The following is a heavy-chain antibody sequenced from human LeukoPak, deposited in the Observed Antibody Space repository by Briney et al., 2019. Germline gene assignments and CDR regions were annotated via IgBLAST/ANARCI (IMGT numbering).Heavy chain of an antibody. D-gene: IGHD2-21*02. J-gene: IGHJ5*02. V-gene: IGHV3-21*01. CDR2: ISSSSSYM. CDR3: AKMVTATMRNWFDP. Sequence: GGSLRLSCAASGFTFSSYSMNWVRQAPGKGLEWVSSISSSSSYMYYADSVKGRFTISRDNAKNSLYLQMDSLRAEDTAVYYCAKMVTATMRNWFDPWGHGTQVTVSS. CDR1: GFTFSSYS.